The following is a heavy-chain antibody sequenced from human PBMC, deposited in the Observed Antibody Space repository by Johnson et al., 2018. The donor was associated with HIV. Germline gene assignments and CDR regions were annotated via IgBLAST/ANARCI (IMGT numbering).Heavy chain of an antibody. CDR3: SKERAEVVVVHDALDM. Sequence: VQLVESGGGVVQPGRSLRLSCAASGFTFSSYAMHWVRQAPGKGLEWVANIKQTGSEKYYVDSVKGRFTISRDKSKNTLYLQRNSLRAEETAVYYWSKERAEVVVVHDALDMWGQGTIVTVSS. CDR1: GFTFSSYA. V-gene: IGHV3-7*01. CDR2: IKQTGSEK. J-gene: IGHJ3*02. D-gene: IGHD3-22*01.